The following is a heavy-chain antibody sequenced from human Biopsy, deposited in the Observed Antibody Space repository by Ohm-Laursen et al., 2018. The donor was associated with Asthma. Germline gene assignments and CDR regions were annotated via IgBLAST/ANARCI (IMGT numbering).Heavy chain of an antibody. D-gene: IGHD6-19*01. J-gene: IGHJ4*02. Sequence: SLRLSCAAPGFNFRTSGMHWVRQAPGKGLEWLAVISDDAINTYYADSVKGRFTLSRDNSENTLSLQMNSLTAEDTAVYYCAREGVAGTHIEDWGQGTLVTVSS. CDR1: GFNFRTSG. CDR2: ISDDAINT. V-gene: IGHV3-30*03. CDR3: AREGVAGTHIED.